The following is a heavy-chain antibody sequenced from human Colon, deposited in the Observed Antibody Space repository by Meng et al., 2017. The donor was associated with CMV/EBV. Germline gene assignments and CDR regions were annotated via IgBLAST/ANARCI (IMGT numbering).Heavy chain of an antibody. CDR1: GYICSSGS. D-gene: IGHD6-19*01. V-gene: IGHV1-69*01. CDR3: ARSEGVAVARHFEY. J-gene: IGHJ4*02. CDR2: IISFSDRT. Sequence: GYICSSGSIRGVLREPRKGRLGRGGIISFSDRTKSAPRLQGRVTFTADESKNKLSMKLTTVTAEDTAIYYCARSEGVAVARHFEYWGQGTLVTVSS.